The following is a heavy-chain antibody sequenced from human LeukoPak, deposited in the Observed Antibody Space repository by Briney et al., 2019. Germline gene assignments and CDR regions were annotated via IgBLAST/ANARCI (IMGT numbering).Heavy chain of an antibody. CDR2: ISAYNGNT. J-gene: IGHJ3*02. V-gene: IGHV1-18*04. CDR1: GYTFTGYY. Sequence: ASVKVSCKASGYTFTGYYMHWVRQAPGQGLEWMGWISAYNGNTNYAQKLQGRVTMTTDTSTSTAYMELRSLRSDDTAVYYCASPGVTGTLDAFDIWGQGTMVTVSS. CDR3: ASPGVTGTLDAFDI. D-gene: IGHD1-7*01.